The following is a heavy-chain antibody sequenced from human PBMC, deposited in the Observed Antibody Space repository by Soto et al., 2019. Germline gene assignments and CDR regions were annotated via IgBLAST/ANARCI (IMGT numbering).Heavy chain of an antibody. CDR1: GGSISNKY. V-gene: IGHV4-59*12. Sequence: SSETPSLTCTVSGGSISNKYWSWIPHPPRNKLEWIGFIYYSGITNYNPSLKSRVTISVDTSKNQFSLKLSSVTAADTAVYYCARLGGDSSGLTRNKIDYWGQGTLVTVSS. CDR3: ARLGGDSSGLTRNKIDY. J-gene: IGHJ4*02. D-gene: IGHD3-22*01. CDR2: IYYSGIT.